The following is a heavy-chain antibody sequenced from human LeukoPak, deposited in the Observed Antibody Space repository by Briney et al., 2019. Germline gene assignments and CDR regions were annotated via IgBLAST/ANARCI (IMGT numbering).Heavy chain of an antibody. D-gene: IGHD3-10*01. Sequence: SETLSLTCTVSGGSISTYYWSWIRQPPGKGLEWIGYIYYTGSTSYNPSLKSRVTMSLDASKNQFSLELNSVTPADTAVYYCARRYYYGSGSKSSDYWGQGTLVTVSS. CDR3: ARRYYYGSGSKSSDY. V-gene: IGHV4-59*01. J-gene: IGHJ4*02. CDR1: GGSISTYY. CDR2: IYYTGST.